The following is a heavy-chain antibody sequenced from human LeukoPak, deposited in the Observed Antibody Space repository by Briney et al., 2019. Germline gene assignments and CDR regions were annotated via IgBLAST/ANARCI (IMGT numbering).Heavy chain of an antibody. CDR1: GFTFSSYW. Sequence: PGGSLRLSCAASGFTFSSYWMHWVRQAPGKGLVWVSRTNSDGSSTSYADSVKGRFTISRGNSKNTLHLQMNSLRAEDTAVYYCAKDIYGSGSYYPDYWGQGTLVTVSS. CDR3: AKDIYGSGSYYPDY. CDR2: TNSDGSST. D-gene: IGHD3-10*01. J-gene: IGHJ4*02. V-gene: IGHV3-74*01.